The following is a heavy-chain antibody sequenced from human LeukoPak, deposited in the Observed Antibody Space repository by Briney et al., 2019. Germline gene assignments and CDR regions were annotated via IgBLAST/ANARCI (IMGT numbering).Heavy chain of an antibody. CDR3: AKDYDSIGPFDY. J-gene: IGHJ4*02. Sequence: GGSLRLSCAASGFTFDDYTMHWVRQAPGKGLEWVSLISWDGGSTYYTDSVKGRFTISRDNIKISLYLQMNSLRTEDTALYYCAKDYDSIGPFDYWGQGTLVTVSS. CDR1: GFTFDDYT. D-gene: IGHD3-22*01. CDR2: ISWDGGST. V-gene: IGHV3-43*01.